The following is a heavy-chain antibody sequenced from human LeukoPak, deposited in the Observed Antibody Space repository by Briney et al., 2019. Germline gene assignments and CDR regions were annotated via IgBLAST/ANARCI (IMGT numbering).Heavy chain of an antibody. D-gene: IGHD2-15*01. CDR2: IYYSGST. V-gene: IGHV4-31*03. Sequence: PSETLSLTCTVSGGSVSSGTYYWSWIRQPPGKGLEWIGYIYYSGSTYYNPSLKSRVTISVDTSKNQFSLKLSSVTAADTAVYYCARNSRIGAFDIWGQGTMVTVSS. CDR1: GGSVSSGTYY. CDR3: ARNSRIGAFDI. J-gene: IGHJ3*02.